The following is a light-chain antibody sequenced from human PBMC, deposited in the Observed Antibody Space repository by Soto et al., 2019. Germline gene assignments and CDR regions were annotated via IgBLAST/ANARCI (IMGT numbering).Light chain of an antibody. J-gene: IGKJ3*01. Sequence: EIVLTQSPGTLSLSPGERATLSCRASQSVSSSYLAWYQQKPGQAPRLLIYGASSRATGIPARFSGSGSGTDVTLTINRLEPEDFAVYYCQLYGSSPFTFGPGTKVDIK. CDR1: QSVSSSY. CDR2: GAS. CDR3: QLYGSSPFT. V-gene: IGKV3-20*01.